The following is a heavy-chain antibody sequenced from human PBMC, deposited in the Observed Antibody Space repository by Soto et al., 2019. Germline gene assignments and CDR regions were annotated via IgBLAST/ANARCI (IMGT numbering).Heavy chain of an antibody. D-gene: IGHD2-2*01. CDR2: ISKSDYT. J-gene: IGHJ4*02. CDR1: GFAFNNYG. CDR3: AREDTIIIPAVSDF. Sequence: GGSLRLSCTVSGFAFNNYGINWVRQAPGKGLEWVSSISKSDYTYYSDSVKGRFTISRDNAKNSVSLQMNTLRVEDTAVYYCAREDTIIIPAVSDFWGQGTLVTVSS. V-gene: IGHV3-21*06.